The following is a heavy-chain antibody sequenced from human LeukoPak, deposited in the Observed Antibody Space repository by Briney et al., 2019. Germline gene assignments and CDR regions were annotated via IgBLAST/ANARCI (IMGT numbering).Heavy chain of an antibody. Sequence: SETLSLTCTVSGDSISTGSFYWSWIRQPAGRGLEWIGRIYTSGTTNYNPSLKSRVTMSVDTSKNQFSLRLNSVTAADTAVYYCARDLVGYCSTTSCYGAAFDIWGQGTMVTVSS. CDR3: ARDLVGYCSTTSCYGAAFDI. V-gene: IGHV4-61*02. J-gene: IGHJ3*02. D-gene: IGHD2-2*03. CDR2: IYTSGTT. CDR1: GDSISTGSFY.